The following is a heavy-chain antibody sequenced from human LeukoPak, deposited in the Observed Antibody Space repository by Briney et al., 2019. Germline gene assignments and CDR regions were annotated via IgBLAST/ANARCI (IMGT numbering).Heavy chain of an antibody. CDR3: ARGGVRYFNAMYV. J-gene: IGHJ6*04. V-gene: IGHV3-74*01. D-gene: IGHD3-9*01. CDR2: INSDESST. CDR1: GFTFSSYW. Sequence: GGSLRLSCAASGFTFSSYWIHWVRQAPGKGLVWVSRINSDESSTSYADSVKGRFTISRDNAKNTLYLQMNSLSAEDTAVYYCARGGVRYFNAMYVWGKGTTVTVSS.